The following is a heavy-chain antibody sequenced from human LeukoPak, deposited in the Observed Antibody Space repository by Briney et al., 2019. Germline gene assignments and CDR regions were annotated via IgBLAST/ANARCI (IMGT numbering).Heavy chain of an antibody. V-gene: IGHV3-23*01. J-gene: IGHJ4*02. Sequence: GGSLRLSCAASGFTLGSYAMSWVRQAPGKGLEWVSAISGSGGSTYYADSVKGRFTISRDNSKNTLYLQMNSLRAEDTAVYYCAKDAIFGVVLYDYWGQGTLVTVSS. CDR2: ISGSGGST. CDR1: GFTLGSYA. D-gene: IGHD3-3*01. CDR3: AKDAIFGVVLYDY.